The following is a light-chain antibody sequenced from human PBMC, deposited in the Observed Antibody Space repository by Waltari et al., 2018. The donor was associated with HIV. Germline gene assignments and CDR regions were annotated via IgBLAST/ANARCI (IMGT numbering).Light chain of an antibody. CDR1: SQDIGSYG. Sequence: SALPQEVSVSGTGGPTVPLSRIGNSQDIGSYGVAWYQQISYAVPKTVMFGNSRPSGSPDRFSGSKSGATASLTISGLQPEDEAYYYCSTWDYSVSVVVFGGGTKLTVL. J-gene: IGLJ2*01. CDR3: STWDYSVSVVV. CDR2: GNS. V-gene: IGLV1-44*01.